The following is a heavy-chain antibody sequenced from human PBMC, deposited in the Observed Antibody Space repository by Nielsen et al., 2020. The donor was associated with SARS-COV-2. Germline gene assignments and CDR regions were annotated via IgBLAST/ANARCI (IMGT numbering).Heavy chain of an antibody. CDR1: GYTFTSYY. CDR2: INPSGGST. CDR3: ASGGVTTNKHPYYYCGMDV. V-gene: IGHV1-46*01. D-gene: IGHD4-17*01. Sequence: ASVKVSCKASGYTFTSYYMHWVRQAPGQGLEWMGIINPSGGSTSYAQKFQGRVTMTRDTSTSTVYMELSSLRYEDTAVYYCASGGVTTNKHPYYYCGMDVWGQGTTVTVSS. J-gene: IGHJ6*02.